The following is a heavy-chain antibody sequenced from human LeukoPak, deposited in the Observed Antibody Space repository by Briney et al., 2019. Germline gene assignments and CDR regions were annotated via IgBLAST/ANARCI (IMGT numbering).Heavy chain of an antibody. CDR2: IYPGDSDT. J-gene: IGHJ4*02. D-gene: IGHD5-12*01. CDR1: GDSFTNYC. CDR3: ARRDSGYEFFDY. Sequence: RAEALKISCNGAGDSFTNYCIWCVRQMPARNLEWWGVIYPGDSDTRYSPSFQSHVTISADKSVSTAYLQWSSLEASDSVMYYCARRDSGYEFFDYWGQGTLVTVSS. V-gene: IGHV5-51*01.